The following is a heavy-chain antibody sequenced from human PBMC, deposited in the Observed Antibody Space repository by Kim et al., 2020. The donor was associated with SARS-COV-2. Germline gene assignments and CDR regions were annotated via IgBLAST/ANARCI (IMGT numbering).Heavy chain of an antibody. CDR2: ISSSGSTI. D-gene: IGHD3-22*01. V-gene: IGHV3-48*03. Sequence: GGSLRLSCAASGFTFSSYEMNWVRQAPGKGLEWVSYISSSGSTIYYADSVKGRFTISRDNAKNSLYLQMNSLRAEDTAVYYCARDQGDSGGYYYFGNYYGMGVWGQGTTVTVSS. CDR3: ARDQGDSGGYYYFGNYYGMGV. J-gene: IGHJ6*02. CDR1: GFTFSSYE.